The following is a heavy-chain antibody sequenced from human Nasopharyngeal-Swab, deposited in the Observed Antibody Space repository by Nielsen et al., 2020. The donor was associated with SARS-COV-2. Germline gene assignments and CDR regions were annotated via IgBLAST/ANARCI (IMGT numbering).Heavy chain of an antibody. V-gene: IGHV3-23*01. CDR2: ITDAGGRT. Sequence: GGSLRLSCAASGFTFSSYAMSWVRKTPGKGLEWVSSITDAGGRTHYADSVKGRFTISRDNPKNTLYVQMNSLRVEDTAIYYCAKGDSSDYTGNWFDPWGQGTLVTVSS. J-gene: IGHJ5*02. CDR1: GFTFSSYA. CDR3: AKGDSSDYTGNWFDP. D-gene: IGHD4-11*01.